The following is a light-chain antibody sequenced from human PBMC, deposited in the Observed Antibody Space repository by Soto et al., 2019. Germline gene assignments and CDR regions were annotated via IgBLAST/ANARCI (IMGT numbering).Light chain of an antibody. CDR3: QSYDTSLSGSV. Sequence: QSVLTPPPSVSGAPGQRVTISCTGSISNIGAGSDVHWYQPLPGAAPKLLIYGNSNRPSGVPDRLSGSKSGTSASLAITELRAEDEADYYCQSYDTSLSGSVFGGGTKVTVL. CDR1: ISNIGAGSD. J-gene: IGLJ2*01. CDR2: GNS. V-gene: IGLV1-40*01.